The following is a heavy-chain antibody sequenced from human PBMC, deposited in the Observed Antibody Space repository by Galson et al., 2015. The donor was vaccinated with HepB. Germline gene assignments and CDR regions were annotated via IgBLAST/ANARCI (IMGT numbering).Heavy chain of an antibody. J-gene: IGHJ4*02. D-gene: IGHD1-14*01. CDR1: GYTFTNYA. V-gene: IGHV1-3*04. CDR2: INTGNDNT. CDR3: ARGYFNRPNHSNY. Sequence: SVKVSCKASGYTFTNYAIHWVRQAPGQRLEWTGWINTGNDNTKYSQKFQGRVTITRDTSASTAYMELSSLRSEDTAVYYCARGYFNRPNHSNYWGQGTLVTVSS.